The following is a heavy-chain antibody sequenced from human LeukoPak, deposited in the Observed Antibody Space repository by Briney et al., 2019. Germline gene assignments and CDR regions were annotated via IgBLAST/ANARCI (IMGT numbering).Heavy chain of an antibody. D-gene: IGHD6-6*01. CDR2: IYHSGST. V-gene: IGHV4-38-2*02. CDR1: GYSISSGYY. J-gene: IGHJ3*02. CDR3: ARVFSYSSSSFAFDI. Sequence: SETLSLTCTVSGYSISSGYYWGWIRQPPGKGLEWIGSIYHSGSTYYNPSLKSRVTISVDTSKNQFSLKLSSVTAADTAVYYCARVFSYSSSSFAFDIWAKGQWSPSLQ.